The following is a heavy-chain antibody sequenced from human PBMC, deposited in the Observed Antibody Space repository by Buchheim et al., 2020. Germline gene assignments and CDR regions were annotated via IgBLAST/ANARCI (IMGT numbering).Heavy chain of an antibody. V-gene: IGHV4-34*01. CDR2: INHSGST. Sequence: QVQLQQWGAGLLKPSETLSLTCAVYGGSFSGYYWSWIRQPPGKGLEWIGEINHSGSTNYNPSLKSRVTISVDTSKNQFSLKLGSVTAADTAVYYCARDRYYDYVWGSYRSPQPSDYYYGMDVWGRGTT. D-gene: IGHD3-16*02. CDR3: ARDRYYDYVWGSYRSPQPSDYYYGMDV. CDR1: GGSFSGYY. J-gene: IGHJ6*02.